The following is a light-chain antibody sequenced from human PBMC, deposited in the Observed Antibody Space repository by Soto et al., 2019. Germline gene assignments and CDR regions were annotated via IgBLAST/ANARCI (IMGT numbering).Light chain of an antibody. CDR3: SSYVTGNSLI. J-gene: IGLJ2*01. CDR1: SRDVGGHDY. V-gene: IGLV2-8*01. CDR2: EVS. Sequence: QSALTQPPSASGSPGQSVTISCTGTSRDVGGHDYVSWYQQHPGQAPKLIIYEVSKRPSGVPDRFSGSKSGNTASLTVSGLQGEDEADYYCSSYVTGNSLIFGGGTKLTVL.